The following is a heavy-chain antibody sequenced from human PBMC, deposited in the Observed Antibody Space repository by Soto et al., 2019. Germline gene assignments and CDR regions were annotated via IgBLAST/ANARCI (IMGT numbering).Heavy chain of an antibody. CDR2: VNHSGGT. CDR1: GGSFSYYY. Sequence: QVQLKQWGAGLLKASETLSLTCGVYGGSFSYYYWSWIRQSPGKGLEWIGEVNHSGGTNYNPSLKSRVIISVDTPKKEISLKLDAVTAADTAVYYCARVRRWLPEEMVDLWGQGTLVTVSS. J-gene: IGHJ5*02. CDR3: ARVRRWLPEEMVDL. V-gene: IGHV4-34*01. D-gene: IGHD5-12*01.